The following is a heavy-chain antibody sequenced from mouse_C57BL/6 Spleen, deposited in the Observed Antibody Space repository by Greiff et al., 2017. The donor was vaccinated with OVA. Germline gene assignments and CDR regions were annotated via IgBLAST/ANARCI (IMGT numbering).Heavy chain of an antibody. V-gene: IGHV1-80*01. CDR3: ARSVYYYGSSSYYYAMDD. CDR2: IYPGDGDT. J-gene: IGHJ4*01. Sequence: QVQLQQSGAELVKPGASVKISCKASGYAFSSYWMNWVKQRPGKGLEWIGQIYPGDGDTNYNGKFKGKATLTADKSSSTAYMQLSSLTSEDSAVYFCARSVYYYGSSSYYYAMDDWGQGTSVTVSS. D-gene: IGHD1-1*01. CDR1: GYAFSSYW.